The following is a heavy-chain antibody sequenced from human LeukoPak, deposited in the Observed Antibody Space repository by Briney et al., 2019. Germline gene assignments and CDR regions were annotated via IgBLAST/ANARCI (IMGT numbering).Heavy chain of an antibody. CDR3: ARGKRTYYYDSSGYYPDY. Sequence: GASVKVSCKASGYTFTSYDINWVRQATGQGLEWMGWLNPNSGNTGYAQKFQGRVTMTRNTSISTAYMELSSLRSEDTAVYYCARGKRTYYYDSSGYYPDYWGQGTLVTVSS. J-gene: IGHJ4*02. V-gene: IGHV1-8*01. CDR2: LNPNSGNT. D-gene: IGHD3-22*01. CDR1: GYTFTSYD.